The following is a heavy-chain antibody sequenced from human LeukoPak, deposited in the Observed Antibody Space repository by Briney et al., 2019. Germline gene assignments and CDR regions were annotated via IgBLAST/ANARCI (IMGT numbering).Heavy chain of an antibody. Sequence: SSETLSLTCTVSGGSISSYYWSWIRQPAGKGLEWIGRIYTSGSTNYNPSLKSRVTISVDTSKNQFSLKLSSVTAADTAVYYCASVSSNYESFDYWGQGTLVTVSS. CDR1: GGSISSYY. D-gene: IGHD4-11*01. CDR2: IYTSGST. J-gene: IGHJ4*02. V-gene: IGHV4-4*07. CDR3: ASVSSNYESFDY.